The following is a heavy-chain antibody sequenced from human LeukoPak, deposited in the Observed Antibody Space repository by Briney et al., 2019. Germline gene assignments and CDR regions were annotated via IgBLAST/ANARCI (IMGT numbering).Heavy chain of an antibody. CDR3: ARMLAARDDAFDI. D-gene: IGHD2-8*01. CDR2: ISSSSSYI. Sequence: AGGSLRLSCAASGFTFSSYSMNWVRQAPGKGLEWVSSISSSSSYIYYADSVKGRFTISRDNAKNSLYLQMNSLRAEDTAVYYCARMLAARDDAFDIWGQGTMVTVSS. V-gene: IGHV3-21*01. J-gene: IGHJ3*02. CDR1: GFTFSSYS.